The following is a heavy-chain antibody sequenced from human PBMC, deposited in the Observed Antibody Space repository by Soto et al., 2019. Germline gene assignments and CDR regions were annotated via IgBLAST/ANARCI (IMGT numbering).Heavy chain of an antibody. D-gene: IGHD1-1*01. CDR3: AKGRRRTEYYFDY. J-gene: IGHJ4*02. Sequence: QVQLVESGGGVVQPGRSLRLSCAASGFTFSSYGMHWVRQAPGKGLEWVAVISYDGSNKYYADSVKGRFTISRDNSKNTLYLQMNSLRAEDTAVYYCAKGRRRTEYYFDYWGQGTLVTVSS. V-gene: IGHV3-30*18. CDR2: ISYDGSNK. CDR1: GFTFSSYG.